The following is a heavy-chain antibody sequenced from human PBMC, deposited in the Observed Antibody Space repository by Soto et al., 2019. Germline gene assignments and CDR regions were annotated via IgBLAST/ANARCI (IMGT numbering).Heavy chain of an antibody. CDR3: ATGGYGELLFDY. CDR1: GFTFSSYA. J-gene: IGHJ4*02. D-gene: IGHD3-10*01. V-gene: IGHV3-23*01. Sequence: EVQLLESGGGLVQPGGSLRLSCAASGFTFSSYAMSWVRQAPGKGLEWVSSISRSGGTTYSADSVKGRFTISRDNSKNTLYLQMNSLKAEDTAVYFCATGGYGELLFDYWGQGTLVTVSS. CDR2: ISRSGGTT.